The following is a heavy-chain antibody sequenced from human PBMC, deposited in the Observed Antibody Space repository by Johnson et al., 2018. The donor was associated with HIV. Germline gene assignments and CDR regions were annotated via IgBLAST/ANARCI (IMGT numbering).Heavy chain of an antibody. J-gene: IGHJ3*02. CDR1: GFTFSTYA. V-gene: IGHV3-30*18. CDR2: ISDDGSNK. D-gene: IGHD4-23*01. CDR3: AKSPAKDHGGNSGAFAI. Sequence: QVQLVESGGGVVQPGRSLRLSCAASGFTFSTYAIHWVRQAPDKGLEWVAVISDDGSNKYYADSMKGRFTISRDNSKNTLYLQMNSLRAEDTAMYYCAKSPAKDHGGNSGAFAIWGQGTMVTVSS.